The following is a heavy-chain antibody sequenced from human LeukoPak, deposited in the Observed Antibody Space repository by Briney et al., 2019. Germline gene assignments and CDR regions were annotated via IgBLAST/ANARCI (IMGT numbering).Heavy chain of an antibody. CDR3: SRQTSSCHDY. V-gene: IGHV3-73*01. CDR1: VFTFSDSH. CDR2: IRNRADSYAT. D-gene: IGHD2-2*01. Sequence: GGSLRLSCAASVFTFSDSHIHWVRPASRKGLEWVVHIRNRADSYATAYAASVTDRFTTSRDDLNNMAYLQMNSLKTADTDMYYCSRQTSSCHDYWGQRILVTVS. J-gene: IGHJ4*02.